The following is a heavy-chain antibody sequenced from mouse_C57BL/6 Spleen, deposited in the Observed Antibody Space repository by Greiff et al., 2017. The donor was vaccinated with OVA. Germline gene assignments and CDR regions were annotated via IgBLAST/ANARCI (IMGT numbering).Heavy chain of an antibody. Sequence: QVQLKQPGAELVMPGASVKLSCKASGYTFTSYWMHWVKQRPGQGLEWIGEIDPSDSYTNYNQKFKGKSTLTVDKSSSTAYMQLSSLTSEDSAVYYCARGYDYDDAMDYWGQGTSVTVSS. CDR3: ARGYDYDDAMDY. CDR1: GYTFTSYW. D-gene: IGHD2-4*01. J-gene: IGHJ4*01. V-gene: IGHV1-69*01. CDR2: IDPSDSYT.